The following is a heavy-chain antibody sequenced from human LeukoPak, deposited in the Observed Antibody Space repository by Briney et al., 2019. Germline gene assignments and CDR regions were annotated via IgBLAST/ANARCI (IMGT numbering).Heavy chain of an antibody. CDR3: VRDADGGNSWFDS. CDR1: GFFFSTHS. CDR2: ISSSSGDI. D-gene: IGHD4-23*01. J-gene: IGHJ5*01. V-gene: IGHV3-21*01. Sequence: GGALRLSCAASGFFFSTHSMNWVREAPGEGLEWVSWISSSSGDIYYAESVRGRFTISRDDAKNSLYLQMNNVRDEDTAVYYCVRDADGGNSWFDSWGQGTLVTVSS.